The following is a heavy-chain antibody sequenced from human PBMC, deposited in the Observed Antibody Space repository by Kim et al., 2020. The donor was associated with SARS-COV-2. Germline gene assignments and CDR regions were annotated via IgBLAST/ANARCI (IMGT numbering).Heavy chain of an antibody. D-gene: IGHD3-10*01. CDR2: IYYSGST. CDR3: ARDRGQGPLHAFDI. V-gene: IGHV4-59*01. J-gene: IGHJ3*02. Sequence: SETLSLTCTVSGVSISDYYWSWIRQPPGKGLEGITYIYYSGSTNYNPSLKSRVTISVETSKNQFSLKLSSVTAADTAVYYCARDRGQGPLHAFDIWGQGTIVTVSS. CDR1: GVSISDYY.